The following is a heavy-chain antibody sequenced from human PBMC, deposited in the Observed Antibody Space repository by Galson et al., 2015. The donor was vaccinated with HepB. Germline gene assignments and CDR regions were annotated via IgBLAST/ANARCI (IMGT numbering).Heavy chain of an antibody. V-gene: IGHV3-66*01. CDR3: ARDYLDIVPTGSDAFDI. Sequence: SLRLSCAASGFPVSSNYMSWVRQAPGKGLEWVSIMYSGGATYYADSVKGRFTISRDNVKNTLYLQMDRLRAEDTAVYFCARDYLDIVPTGSDAFDIWGQGTMVTISS. D-gene: IGHD5-12*01. CDR1: GFPVSSNY. CDR2: MYSGGAT. J-gene: IGHJ3*02.